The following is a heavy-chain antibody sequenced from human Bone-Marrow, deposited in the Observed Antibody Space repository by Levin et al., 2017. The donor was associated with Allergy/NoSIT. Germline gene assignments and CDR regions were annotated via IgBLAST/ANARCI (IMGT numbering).Heavy chain of an antibody. J-gene: IGHJ3*02. D-gene: IGHD4/OR15-4a*01. CDR1: RGSIRSSSYF. CDR2: IYSRGST. CDR3: ARRDYGQIPAVVPFDAFDI. Sequence: PSETLSLTCSVTRGSIRSSSYFWGWIRQPPGKGLEFIGSIYSRGSTYYNPSLRSRVTISVDTSKNQFSLTLSSVTASDTAVYYCARRDYGQIPAVVPFDAFDIWGQGTTVTVFS. V-gene: IGHV4-39*01.